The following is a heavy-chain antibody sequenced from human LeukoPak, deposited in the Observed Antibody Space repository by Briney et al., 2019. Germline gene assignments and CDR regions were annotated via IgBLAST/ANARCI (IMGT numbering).Heavy chain of an antibody. CDR1: GFTFSSYG. V-gene: IGHV3-33*01. CDR3: ARGGQLGPHYFDY. D-gene: IGHD6-6*01. J-gene: IGHJ4*02. CDR2: IWYDGSNK. Sequence: GGSLRLSCAASGFTFSSYGMPWVRQAPGKGLEGVAVIWYDGSNKYYADSVKGRFTISRDNSKNTLYLQMNSLRAEDTAVSYCARGGQLGPHYFDYWGQGTLVTVSS.